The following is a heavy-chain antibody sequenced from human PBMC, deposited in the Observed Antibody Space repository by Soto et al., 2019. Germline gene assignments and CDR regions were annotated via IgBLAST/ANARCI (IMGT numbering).Heavy chain of an antibody. D-gene: IGHD3-3*01. J-gene: IGHJ3*02. CDR1: GYSFTSYW. CDR2: IYGGDSDT. CDR3: ARPYYDFWCGSHDAVDI. Sequence: EVQLVQAGAEVKKPGETLKISCKGSGYSFTSYWIGWVRQMPGKGLEWMGSIYGGDSDTRYSPSFQGQVTISDDKSISTAYLQWSSLKASDTAMYYCARPYYDFWCGSHDAVDIWRQGTMVTVSS. V-gene: IGHV5-51*03.